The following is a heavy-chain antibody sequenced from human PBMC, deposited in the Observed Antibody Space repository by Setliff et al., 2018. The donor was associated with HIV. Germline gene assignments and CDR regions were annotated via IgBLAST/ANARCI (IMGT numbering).Heavy chain of an antibody. CDR1: GDSIRNDY. V-gene: IGHV4-59*01. Sequence: PSETLSLTCTVSGDSIRNDYWTWIRQSPEKGLEWIAYISYTGGTSYNPSLKSRVTLSLDASKNQISLKLRSVIAADTAMYYCARGHEWLRNWGQGTLVTVSS. CDR3: ARGHEWLRN. CDR2: ISYTGGT. D-gene: IGHD5-12*01. J-gene: IGHJ4*02.